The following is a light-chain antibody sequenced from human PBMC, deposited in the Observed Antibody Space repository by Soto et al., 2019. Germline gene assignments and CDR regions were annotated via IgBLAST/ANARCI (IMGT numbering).Light chain of an antibody. Sequence: QSALTQPASVSGSPGQSITISCIGTRTDIGGYNFVSWFQQHPGKAPKLIIFEVTNRPSGVSNRFSGSKSGNTASLTISGLQPAGEANYYCSSYTSTNPYVFGSGTKVTVL. J-gene: IGLJ1*01. CDR1: RTDIGGYNF. CDR3: SSYTSTNPYV. CDR2: EVT. V-gene: IGLV2-14*01.